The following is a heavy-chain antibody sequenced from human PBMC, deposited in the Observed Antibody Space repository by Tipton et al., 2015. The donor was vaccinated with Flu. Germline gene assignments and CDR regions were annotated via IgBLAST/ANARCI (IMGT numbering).Heavy chain of an antibody. J-gene: IGHJ6*02. Sequence: LTCTVSGGSISSYYWSWIRQPPGKGLEWIGYIYYSGSTNYNPSLKSRVTISVDTSKNQFSLKLSSVTAADTAVYYCARDLKYSYYYGMDVWGQGTTVTVSS. CDR3: ARDLKYSYYYGMDV. V-gene: IGHV4-59*01. D-gene: IGHD2-21*01. CDR1: GGSISSYY. CDR2: IYYSGST.